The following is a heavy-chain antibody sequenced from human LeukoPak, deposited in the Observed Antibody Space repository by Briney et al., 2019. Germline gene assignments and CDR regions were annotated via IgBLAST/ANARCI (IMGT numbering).Heavy chain of an antibody. CDR2: INHSGST. CDR1: GGSFSGYY. J-gene: IGHJ2*01. V-gene: IGHV4-34*01. D-gene: IGHD3-3*01. CDR3: ARGWRHFWSGPTRYFDL. Sequence: SETLSLTCAVYGGSFSGYYWSWIRQPPGKGLEWIGEINHSGSTNYNPSLKSRVTISVDTSKNQFSLKLSSVTAADTAVYYCARGWRHFWSGPTRYFDLWGRGTLVTVSS.